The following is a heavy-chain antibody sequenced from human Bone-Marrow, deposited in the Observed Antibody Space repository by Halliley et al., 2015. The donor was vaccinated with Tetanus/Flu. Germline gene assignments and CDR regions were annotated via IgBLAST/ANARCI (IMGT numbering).Heavy chain of an antibody. J-gene: IGHJ4*02. V-gene: IGHV3-23*01. CDR1: GFYFEDYG. Sequence: CAASGFYFEDYGMAWVRQAPGKGLEWVSGISASGVSTYYADSVRGRFTISRDNSKKTLYLQMNSLRAEDTAVYYCTKDSGWDHAWWGQGTLVTVSS. CDR3: TKDSGWDHAW. D-gene: IGHD6-19*01. CDR2: ISASGVST.